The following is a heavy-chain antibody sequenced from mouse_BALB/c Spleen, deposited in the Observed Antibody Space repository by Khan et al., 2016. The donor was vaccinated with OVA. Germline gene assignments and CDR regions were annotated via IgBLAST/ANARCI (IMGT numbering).Heavy chain of an antibody. CDR2: INPSNGDT. Sequence: VQLQQSGPELVKPGASMKISCKASGYSFTGYIMNWVKQSHGKSLEWIGLINPSNGDTNYNQKFKGKATLSVDKSSTTAYMEVVSLTSEDSAVYYWARAGVGGFAYGGEGTLVTVSA. V-gene: IGHV1-37*01. CDR3: ARAGVGGFAY. CDR1: GYSFTGYI. D-gene: IGHD3-1*01. J-gene: IGHJ3*01.